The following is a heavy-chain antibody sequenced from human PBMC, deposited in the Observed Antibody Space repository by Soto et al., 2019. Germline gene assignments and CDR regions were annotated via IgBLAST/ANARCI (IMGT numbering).Heavy chain of an antibody. Sequence: ESGGGLVAPGRSLRLSCSCSGFRFSAQAMTCVRQAPGKGLEWVGFIRNTPYGGTTDDAASVRGRFTISRDDSASIAYLQMNSLKTEDSGLYYCSRGSFGYYGPWGPGTLVTVSA. D-gene: IGHD2-2*03. V-gene: IGHV3-49*04. CDR1: GFRFSAQA. CDR3: SRGSFGYYGP. CDR2: IRNTPYGGTT. J-gene: IGHJ5*02.